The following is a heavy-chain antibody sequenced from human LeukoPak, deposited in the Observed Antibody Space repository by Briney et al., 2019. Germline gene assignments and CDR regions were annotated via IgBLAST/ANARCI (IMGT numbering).Heavy chain of an antibody. J-gene: IGHJ4*02. CDR1: GFTFDDYA. V-gene: IGHV3-9*01. Sequence: PGRSLRLSCAASGFTFDDYAMHWVRQAPGKGLEWVSGISWNSGSIGYADSVKGRFTISRDNAKNSLYPQMNSLRAEDTAVYYCAREPGLVERDNWGQGTLVTVSS. CDR2: ISWNSGSI. CDR3: AREPGLVERDN. D-gene: IGHD2-8*02.